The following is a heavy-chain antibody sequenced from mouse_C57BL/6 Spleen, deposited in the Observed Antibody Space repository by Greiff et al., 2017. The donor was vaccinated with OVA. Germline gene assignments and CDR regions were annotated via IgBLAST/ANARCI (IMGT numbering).Heavy chain of an antibody. CDR1: GYAFSSSW. J-gene: IGHJ2*01. Sequence: VKLQESGPELVKPGASVKISCKASGYAFSSSWMNWVKQRPGKGLEWIGRIYPGDGDTNYNGKFKGKATLTADKSSSTAYMQLSSLTSEDSAVYFCARDTTVTYFDYWGQGTTLTVSS. D-gene: IGHD2-13*01. CDR3: ARDTTVTYFDY. V-gene: IGHV1-82*01. CDR2: IYPGDGDT.